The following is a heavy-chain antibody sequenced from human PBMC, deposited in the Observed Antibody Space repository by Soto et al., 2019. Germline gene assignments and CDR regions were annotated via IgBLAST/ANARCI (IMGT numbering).Heavy chain of an antibody. CDR1: GYIFTSYY. CDR2: INPSGGST. D-gene: IGHD4-17*01. V-gene: IGHV1-46*01. J-gene: IGHJ6*02. Sequence: QVQLVQSGAEVKKPGASVKVSCKASGYIFTSYYMHWVRQAPGQGLEWMGIINPSGGSTSYAQKFHGRVTMTWDTSTSTVYMELCSLRSEDTAVHYCVRTHDYDNAEVDVWGQGITVTSSS. CDR3: VRTHDYDNAEVDV.